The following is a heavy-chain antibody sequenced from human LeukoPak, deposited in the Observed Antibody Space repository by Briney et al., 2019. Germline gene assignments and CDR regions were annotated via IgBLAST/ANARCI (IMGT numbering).Heavy chain of an antibody. Sequence: PSETLSLTCAVYGGSFSGYYWSWIRQPLGKGLEWIGEINHSGSTNYNPSLKSRVTISVDTSKNQFSLKLSSVTAADTAVYYCATHLGSTANWFDPWGQGTLVTVSS. V-gene: IGHV4-34*01. CDR1: GGSFSGYY. D-gene: IGHD2-2*01. J-gene: IGHJ5*02. CDR2: INHSGST. CDR3: ATHLGSTANWFDP.